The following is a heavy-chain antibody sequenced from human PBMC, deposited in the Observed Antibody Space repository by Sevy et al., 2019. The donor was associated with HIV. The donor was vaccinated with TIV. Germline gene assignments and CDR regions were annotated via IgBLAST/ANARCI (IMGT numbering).Heavy chain of an antibody. Sequence: GGCLRLSCAASGFTFRTYAFHWVRQAPGRGLEWIGLISSNGDNDLYANSVRGRFTISRDNSMNILYLQMTSLTPDDTAVYYCARGPEWELTSFLSHWGQGTLVTVSS. CDR2: ISSNGDND. CDR3: ARGPEWELTSFLSH. CDR1: GFTFRTYA. D-gene: IGHD1-26*01. J-gene: IGHJ4*02. V-gene: IGHV3-30-3*01.